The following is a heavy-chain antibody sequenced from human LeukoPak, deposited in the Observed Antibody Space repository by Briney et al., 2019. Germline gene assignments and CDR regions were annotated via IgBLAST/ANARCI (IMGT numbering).Heavy chain of an antibody. V-gene: IGHV3-74*01. Sequence: GGSLRLSCAASGFTFSSYAMSWVRQAPGKGLVWVSRINSDGSSTSYADSVKGRFTISRDNAKNTLYLQMNSLRAEDTAVYYCASSSRYNWFDPWGQGTLVTVSS. CDR2: INSDGSST. CDR3: ASSSRYNWFDP. D-gene: IGHD6-13*01. CDR1: GFTFSSYA. J-gene: IGHJ5*02.